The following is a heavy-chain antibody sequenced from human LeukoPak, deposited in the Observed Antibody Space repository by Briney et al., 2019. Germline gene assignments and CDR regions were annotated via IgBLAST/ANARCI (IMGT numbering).Heavy chain of an antibody. CDR3: ANLGAVYGSCDC. Sequence: GESLKISCTGSGSSFTTYWIAWVRQVPGKGLEWMGIIYLGDSDTTYSPSFQGQVTISADKSINTAYLHWSSLKASDTAMYYCANLGAVYGSCDCWSQGTLVTVSS. V-gene: IGHV5-51*01. CDR1: GSSFTTYW. D-gene: IGHD3-10*01. J-gene: IGHJ4*02. CDR2: IYLGDSDT.